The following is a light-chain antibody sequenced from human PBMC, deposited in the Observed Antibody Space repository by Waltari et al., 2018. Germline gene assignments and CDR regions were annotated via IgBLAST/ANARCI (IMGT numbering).Light chain of an antibody. J-gene: IGLJ2*01. CDR2: EVS. CDR1: SRAVGGYNY. V-gene: IGLV2-8*01. CDR3: SSYAGSNNIL. Sequence: QSALTQPPSASGSPGQSVTISCTGPSRAVGGYNYVSWYQQHPGKAPKLMIYEVSKRPSGVPDRFSGSKSGNTASLTVSGLQAEDEADYYCSSYAGSNNILFGGGTKLTVL.